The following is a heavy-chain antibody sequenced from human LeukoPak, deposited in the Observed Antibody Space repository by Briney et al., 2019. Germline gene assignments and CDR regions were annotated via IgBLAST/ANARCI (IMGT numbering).Heavy chain of an antibody. V-gene: IGHV3-7*01. CDR2: IKQDGSEK. CDR1: GFTFSSYW. D-gene: IGHD6-19*01. CDR3: ARDREYSSGWSNDY. J-gene: IGHJ4*02. Sequence: PGGSLRLSCAASGFTFSSYWMSWVRQAPGKGLEWVANIKQDGSEKYYVDSVKGRFTISRDNAKNSLYLQMNSLRAEDTAVYYCARDREYSSGWSNDYWGQGTLVTVSS.